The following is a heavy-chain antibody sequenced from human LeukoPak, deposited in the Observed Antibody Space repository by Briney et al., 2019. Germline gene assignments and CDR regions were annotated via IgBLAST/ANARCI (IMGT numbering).Heavy chain of an antibody. V-gene: IGHV4-59*01. CDR1: GGSISSYY. J-gene: IGHJ3*02. D-gene: IGHD1-1*01. CDR2: IYYSGST. CDR3: ARRGIPGTDAFDI. Sequence: SETLSLTCTVSGGSISSYYWSWIRQPPGKGLEWIGYIYYSGSTNYNPSLKSRVTISVDTSKNQFSLKLSSVTAADTAVYYCARRGIPGTDAFDIWGQGTMVTVSS.